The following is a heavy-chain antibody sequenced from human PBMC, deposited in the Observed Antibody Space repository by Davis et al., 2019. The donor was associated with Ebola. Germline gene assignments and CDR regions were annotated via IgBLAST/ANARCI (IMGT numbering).Heavy chain of an antibody. J-gene: IGHJ4*02. D-gene: IGHD2-15*01. CDR2: IKQDGSEK. CDR1: GFTFSSYW. V-gene: IGHV3-7*01. CDR3: ARDRSPVVVVGVGGGALDY. Sequence: GESLKISCAASGFTFSSYWMSWVRQAPGKGLEWVANIKQDGSEKYYVDSVKGRFTISRDNAKNSLYLQMNSLRAEDSVVYYCARDRSPVVVVGVGGGALDYWGQGALVTVSS.